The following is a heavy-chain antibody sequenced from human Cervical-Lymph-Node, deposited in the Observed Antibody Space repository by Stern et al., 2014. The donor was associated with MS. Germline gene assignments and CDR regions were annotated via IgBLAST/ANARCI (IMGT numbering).Heavy chain of an antibody. CDR2: IWYDGIKK. CDR1: GFSFSNYG. D-gene: IGHD5-24*01. CDR3: AREAGGGYNKLDY. V-gene: IGHV3-33*01. Sequence: QVQLVESGGNVVQPGNSLRLSCAASGFSFSNYGFHWVRQAPGKGLDWVAVIWYDGIKKYYADSVKGRFTISRDNSRNTLYLQMKSLRVEDTGTYYCAREAGGGYNKLDYWGQGTLVIVSS. J-gene: IGHJ4*02.